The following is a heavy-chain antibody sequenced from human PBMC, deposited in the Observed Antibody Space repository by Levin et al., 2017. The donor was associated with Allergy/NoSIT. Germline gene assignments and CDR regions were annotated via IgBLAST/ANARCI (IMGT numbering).Heavy chain of an antibody. Sequence: GESLKISCKASGYTFTSYGISWVRQAPGQGLEWMGWISAYNGNTNYAQKLQGRVTMTTDTSTSTAYMELRSLRSDDTAVYYCARSYQQLDAFDIWGQGTMVTVSS. CDR2: ISAYNGNT. J-gene: IGHJ3*02. CDR3: ARSYQQLDAFDI. CDR1: GYTFTSYG. V-gene: IGHV1-18*01. D-gene: IGHD6-13*01.